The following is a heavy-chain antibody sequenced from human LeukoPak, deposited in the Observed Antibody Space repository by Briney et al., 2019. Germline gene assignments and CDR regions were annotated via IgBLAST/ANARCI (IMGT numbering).Heavy chain of an antibody. CDR2: IYYSGTT. Sequence: XXXIRQPPGXGVXGIGYIYYSGTTNYNPSLKRRVTISVDTSKNNFSLRLSSVTAADTAVYYCGXXXXXXXXXXXXXRXXPXLDYWGXGXLVTVSS. V-gene: IGHV4-59*01. CDR3: GXXXXXXXXXXXXXRXXPXLDY. J-gene: IGHJ4*02.